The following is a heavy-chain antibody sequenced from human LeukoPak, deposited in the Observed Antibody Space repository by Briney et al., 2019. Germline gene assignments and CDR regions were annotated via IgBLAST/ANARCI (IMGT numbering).Heavy chain of an antibody. CDR3: ARDKYYDFWSGYSFDY. CDR2: IKQDGSEK. Sequence: PGGSLRLSCAASGFTFSSYWMSWVRQAPGKGLEWVANIKQDGSEKYYVDSVKGRFTISRDNAKYSLYLQMNGLRAEDTAVYYCARDKYYDFWSGYSFDYWGQGTLVTVSS. J-gene: IGHJ4*02. CDR1: GFTFSSYW. V-gene: IGHV3-7*01. D-gene: IGHD3-3*01.